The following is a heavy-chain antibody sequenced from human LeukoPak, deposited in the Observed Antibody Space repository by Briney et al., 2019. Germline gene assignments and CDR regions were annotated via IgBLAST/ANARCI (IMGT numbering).Heavy chain of an antibody. CDR1: GGPISSYY. J-gene: IGHJ4*02. V-gene: IGHV4-4*07. D-gene: IGHD6-13*01. CDR2: IYSSGDT. CDR3: AAYQQQLAFDY. Sequence: PSETLSLTCMVAGGPISSYYWSWIRQPAGKGLEWIGRIYSSGDTNYNPSLKSRVTMSIDTSKKQFSLNLSSVTAADTAVYYCAAYQQQLAFDYWGQGTLVTASS.